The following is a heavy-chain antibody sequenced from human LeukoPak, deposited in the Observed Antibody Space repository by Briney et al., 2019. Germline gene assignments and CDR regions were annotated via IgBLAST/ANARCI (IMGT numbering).Heavy chain of an antibody. J-gene: IGHJ4*02. D-gene: IGHD2-15*01. Sequence: GGSLRLSCAASGFTFSSYAMSWVRQAPGKGLEWVSAISGSGGSTYYADSVKGRFTISRDNSKNTLYLQMNSLRAEDTAVYYCAKDPEFLWMVVRLAGDYWGQGTLVTVSS. CDR2: ISGSGGST. V-gene: IGHV3-23*01. CDR3: AKDPEFLWMVVRLAGDY. CDR1: GFTFSSYA.